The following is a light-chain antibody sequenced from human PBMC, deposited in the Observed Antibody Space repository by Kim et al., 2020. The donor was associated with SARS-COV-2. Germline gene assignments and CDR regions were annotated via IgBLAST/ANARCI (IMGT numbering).Light chain of an antibody. V-gene: IGKV3-11*01. CDR1: QSVSSY. CDR2: DAS. Sequence: LSPGERATLSCRASQSVSSYLAWYQQNPGQAPRRHIYDASSRATGIRARVSGSGSGTVFTLTIGSLEPEDFAVYYCQQRSNWPLTFGGGTWVDIK. CDR3: QQRSNWPLT. J-gene: IGKJ4*01.